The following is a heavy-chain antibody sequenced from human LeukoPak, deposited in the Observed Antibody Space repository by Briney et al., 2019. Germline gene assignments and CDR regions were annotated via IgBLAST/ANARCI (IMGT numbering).Heavy chain of an antibody. J-gene: IGHJ3*02. D-gene: IGHD2/OR15-2a*01. CDR3: ARDPIGAFDI. CDR1: GGSFSGYY. Sequence: SETLSLTCAVYGGSFSGYYWSWIRQPPGKGLEWIGEINHSGSTNYNPSLKSRVTISVDTSKNQFSLKLSSVTAADTAVYYCARDPIGAFDIWGQGTMVTVSS. V-gene: IGHV4-34*01. CDR2: INHSGST.